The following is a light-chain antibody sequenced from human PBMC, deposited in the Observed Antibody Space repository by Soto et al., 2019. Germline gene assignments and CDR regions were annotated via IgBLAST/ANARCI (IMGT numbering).Light chain of an antibody. CDR2: EVS. CDR3: SSYRSGRTLWV. CDR1: SSDVGSYNR. Sequence: QSALTQTPSVSGSPGQSVTISCTGTSSDVGSYNRVSWYQQPPGTVPKLMIYEVSNRPSGVPDRFSGSKSGNTASLTISGHQPEDEADYYCSSYRSGRTLWVFGGGTKVTVL. V-gene: IGLV2-18*02. J-gene: IGLJ3*02.